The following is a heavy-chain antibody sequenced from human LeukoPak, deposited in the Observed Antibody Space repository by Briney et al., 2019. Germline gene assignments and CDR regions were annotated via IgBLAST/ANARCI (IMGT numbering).Heavy chain of an antibody. V-gene: IGHV3-48*03. D-gene: IGHD6-6*01. CDR3: ARDGGYSSSRGAYYFDY. Sequence: AGGSLRLSCAASGFTFSSYEMNWVRQAPGKGLEWVSYISSSGSTIYYADSVKGRFTISRDNAKNSLYLQMNSLRAEDTAVYYCARDGGYSSSRGAYYFDYWGPGTLVTVSS. CDR1: GFTFSSYE. J-gene: IGHJ4*02. CDR2: ISSSGSTI.